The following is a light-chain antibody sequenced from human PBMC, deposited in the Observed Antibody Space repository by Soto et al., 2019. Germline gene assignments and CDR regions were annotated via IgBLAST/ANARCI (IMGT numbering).Light chain of an antibody. J-gene: IGLJ2*01. V-gene: IGLV2-8*01. CDR3: SSSAGRNNPVV. CDR1: SGDVGAYNS. Sequence: QSVLTQPPSASGSPGQSVTISCTGTSGDVGAYNSVSWYQQHPGKAPKLMLYGVSTRPSGVPDRFSGSKSGNTASLTVSGLQAEDEADYYCSSSAGRNNPVVFGGGTKLTVL. CDR2: GVS.